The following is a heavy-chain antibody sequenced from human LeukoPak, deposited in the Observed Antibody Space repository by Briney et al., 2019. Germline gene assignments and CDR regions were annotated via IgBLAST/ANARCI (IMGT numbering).Heavy chain of an antibody. V-gene: IGHV4-39*01. Sequence: NPSETLSLTCTVSGGSISSSSYYWGWIRQPPGKGLEWIGSIYYSGSTYYNPSLKSRVTISVDTSKNQFPLKLSSVTAADTAVYYCASSGNYYYYMDVWGKGTTVTVSS. D-gene: IGHD3-10*01. J-gene: IGHJ6*03. CDR3: ASSGNYYYYMDV. CDR2: IYYSGST. CDR1: GGSISSSSYY.